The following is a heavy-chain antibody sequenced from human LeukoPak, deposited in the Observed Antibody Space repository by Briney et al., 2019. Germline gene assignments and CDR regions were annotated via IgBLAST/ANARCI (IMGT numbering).Heavy chain of an antibody. CDR3: ARDSLSAMAAY. CDR1: GFTFSSYS. Sequence: GGSLRLSCAASGFTFSSYSMNWVRQAPGRGLEWVSSISSSSSYIYYADSVKGRFTISRDNAKNSLYLQMNSLRAEDTAVYYCARDSLSAMAAYWGQGTLVTVSS. D-gene: IGHD5-18*01. V-gene: IGHV3-21*01. CDR2: ISSSSSYI. J-gene: IGHJ4*02.